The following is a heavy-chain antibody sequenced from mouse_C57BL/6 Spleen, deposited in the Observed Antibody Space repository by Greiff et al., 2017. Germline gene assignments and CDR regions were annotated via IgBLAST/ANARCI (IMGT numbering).Heavy chain of an antibody. CDR1: GYAFSSSW. D-gene: IGHD2-2*01. Sequence: VQLQQSGPELVKPGASVKISCKASGYAFSSSWLNWVKQRPGKGLEWIGRIYPGDGDTNYNGKFKGKATLTADKSSSTAYMQLSSLTSEDSAVYICARCLGYRAMDYWGQGTSVTVSS. J-gene: IGHJ4*01. CDR3: ARCLGYRAMDY. V-gene: IGHV1-82*01. CDR2: IYPGDGDT.